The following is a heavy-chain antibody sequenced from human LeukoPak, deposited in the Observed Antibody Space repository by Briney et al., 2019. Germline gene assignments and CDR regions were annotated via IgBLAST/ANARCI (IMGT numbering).Heavy chain of an antibody. CDR2: INSNSGGT. CDR3: ARVGQWLLHDWFDP. D-gene: IGHD6-19*01. Sequence: ASVKVSCKASVYTFTGYYMHWVRQAPGQGLAWMGWINSNSGGTNYAQKFQGRVTMTRDTTISTAYMELSRLRSDDTAVYYCARVGQWLLHDWFDPWGKGTLVTVSS. CDR1: VYTFTGYY. V-gene: IGHV1-2*02. J-gene: IGHJ5*02.